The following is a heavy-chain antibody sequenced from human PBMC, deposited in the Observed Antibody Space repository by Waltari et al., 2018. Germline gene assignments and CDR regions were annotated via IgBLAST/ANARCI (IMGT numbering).Heavy chain of an antibody. J-gene: IGHJ4*02. CDR1: GFTFSGST. V-gene: IGHV3-73*01. CDR2: IRSKPNNYAT. D-gene: IGHD6-13*01. Sequence: EVQVVESGGGLVQPGGSLTQSCPTYGFTFSGSTIHWARQTSGKGLEWVGRIRSKPNNYATRYTASVEGRFTISRDDSDNTAYLQMNSLMTEDTAVYYCTGGAVTGTDFWGQGTLVTVSS. CDR3: TGGAVTGTDF.